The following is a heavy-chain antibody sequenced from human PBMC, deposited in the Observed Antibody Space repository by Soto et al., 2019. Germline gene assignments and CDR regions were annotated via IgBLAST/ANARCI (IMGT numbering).Heavy chain of an antibody. CDR2: IYYSGST. V-gene: IGHV4-39*01. J-gene: IGHJ4*02. CDR3: ATFYGDAVSY. D-gene: IGHD4-17*01. Sequence: QLQLQESGPGLVKPSETLSLTCTVSGGSISSSSYYRGWIRQPPGKGLEWIGSIYYSGSTFYNPSIMSRLAISVATSKHQSSRTLGSVSAADTAVYYWATFYGDAVSYWGQGTLVTVSS. CDR1: GGSISSSSYY.